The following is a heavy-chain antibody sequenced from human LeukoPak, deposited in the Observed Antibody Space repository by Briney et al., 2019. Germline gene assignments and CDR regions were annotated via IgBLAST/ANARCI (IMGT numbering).Heavy chain of an antibody. Sequence: SETLSLTCTVSGGSISSSHYYWGWIRQSPGKGLEWIGSIYYSGTTYYNPSLKSRVTISVDTSKNQFSLKLSSVTAADTALYYCARLFRGVGYWGQGTLVTVSS. CDR2: IYYSGTT. V-gene: IGHV4-39*01. CDR3: ARLFRGVGY. CDR1: GGSISSSHYY. J-gene: IGHJ4*02. D-gene: IGHD3-16*01.